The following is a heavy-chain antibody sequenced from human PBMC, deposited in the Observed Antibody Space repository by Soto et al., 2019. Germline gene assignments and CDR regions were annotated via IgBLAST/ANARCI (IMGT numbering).Heavy chain of an antibody. D-gene: IGHD4-17*01. CDR3: ARLDYGGNDYYYYYVMDV. J-gene: IGHJ6*02. Sequence: QVQLVQSGAEVKKPGSSVKVSCKASGGTFSSYAISWVRQAPGQGLEWMGGIIPIFGTANYAQKFQGRVTITADESTSTDYMELSSLRSEDTAVYYCARLDYGGNDYYYYYVMDVLGQGTTVTGSS. V-gene: IGHV1-69*01. CDR2: IIPIFGTA. CDR1: GGTFSSYA.